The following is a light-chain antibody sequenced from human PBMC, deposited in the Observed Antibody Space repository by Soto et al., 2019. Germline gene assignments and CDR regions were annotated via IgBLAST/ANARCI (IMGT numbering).Light chain of an antibody. CDR3: CSYAGSSTWV. CDR2: EGS. J-gene: IGLJ3*02. V-gene: IGLV2-23*01. Sequence: QSALTQPASVSGSPGQSITISCTGTSSDVGSYNLVSWYQQHPGKAPKLMIYEGSKRPSGVSNRFSGSKSGNTASLTISGLQAEEEADYYCCSYAGSSTWVFGGGTSSPS. CDR1: SSDVGSYNL.